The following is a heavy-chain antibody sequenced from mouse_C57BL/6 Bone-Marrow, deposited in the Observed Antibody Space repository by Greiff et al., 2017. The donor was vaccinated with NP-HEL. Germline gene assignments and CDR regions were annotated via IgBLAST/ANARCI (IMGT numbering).Heavy chain of an antibody. J-gene: IGHJ2*01. CDR2: IYPGSGNT. CDR1: GYTFTDYY. CDR3: AILTTVLPYYFDY. Sequence: QVHVKQSGAELVRPGASVKLSCKASGYTFTDYYINWVKQRPGQGLEWIARIYPGSGNTYYNEKFKGKATLTAEKSSSTAYMQLSSLTSEDSAVYFCAILTTVLPYYFDYWGHGTTLPVSS. D-gene: IGHD1-1*01. V-gene: IGHV1-76*01.